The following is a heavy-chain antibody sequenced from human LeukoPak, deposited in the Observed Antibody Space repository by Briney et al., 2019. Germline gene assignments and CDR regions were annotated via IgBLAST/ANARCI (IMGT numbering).Heavy chain of an antibody. CDR3: ARVGTAYGDYIDY. J-gene: IGHJ4*02. V-gene: IGHV4-59*08. D-gene: IGHD4-17*01. CDR1: GGSISSYY. CDR2: IYYSGST. Sequence: SETLSLTCTVSGGSISSYYWSWIRQPPGKGLEWIGYIYYSGSTNYNPSLKSRVTISVDTSKNQFSLKLSSVTAADTAVYYCARVGTAYGDYIDYWGQGTLVTVSS.